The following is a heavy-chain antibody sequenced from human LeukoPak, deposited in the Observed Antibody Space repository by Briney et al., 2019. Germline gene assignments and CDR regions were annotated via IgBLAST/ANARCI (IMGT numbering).Heavy chain of an antibody. Sequence: GGSLRLSCAASGVTLSTYAMSWARQAPGRGLEWVSGISSGSGGNTYYADSVKGRFTISRDSSKNTLFLHMNSLRVEDTAIYYCAKDRTVGASYWCFDLWGRGTLVTVSS. CDR3: AKDRTVGASYWCFDL. J-gene: IGHJ2*01. V-gene: IGHV3-23*01. CDR2: ISSGSGGNT. CDR1: GVTLSTYA. D-gene: IGHD1-26*01.